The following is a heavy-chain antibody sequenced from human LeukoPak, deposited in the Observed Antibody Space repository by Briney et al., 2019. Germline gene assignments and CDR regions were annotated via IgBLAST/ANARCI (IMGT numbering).Heavy chain of an antibody. V-gene: IGHV4-30-4*01. CDR3: ARYHYYSNWFDP. J-gene: IGHJ5*02. CDR2: IYYSGST. D-gene: IGHD4-11*01. Sequence: SQTLSLTCTVSGGSLSSGDYYWRWLRQPPGKGLEWIGYIYYSGSTYYNPSLKSRVTISVDTSKNQFSLKLSSVTAADTAVYYCARYHYYSNWFDPWGQGTLVTVSS. CDR1: GGSLSSGDYY.